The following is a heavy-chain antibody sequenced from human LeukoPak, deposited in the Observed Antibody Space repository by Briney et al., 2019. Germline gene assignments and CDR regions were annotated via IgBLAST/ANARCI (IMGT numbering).Heavy chain of an antibody. D-gene: IGHD2-15*01. Sequence: GGSLRLSCAASGFTFDDYGMSWVRQAPGKGLEWVSGINWNGGSTGYADSVKGRFTISRDNSKNTLYLQMNSLRAEDTAVYYCAKGPLLLSDYYYYMDVWGKGTTVTISS. J-gene: IGHJ6*03. CDR1: GFTFDDYG. V-gene: IGHV3-20*04. CDR3: AKGPLLLSDYYYYMDV. CDR2: INWNGGST.